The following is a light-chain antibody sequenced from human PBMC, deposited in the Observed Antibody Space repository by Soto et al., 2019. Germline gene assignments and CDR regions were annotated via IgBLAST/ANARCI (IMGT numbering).Light chain of an antibody. CDR2: DTS. CDR1: QSVSSS. Sequence: EIVLTQSPATLSLSPGERATLSCRASQSVSSSLAWYQQKPGQAPRLLIYDTSNRATGIPARFSGSVSGTDFTLTISSLEPEDFAVYYCQQRTNWPPFTFGPGTKVDIK. CDR3: QQRTNWPPFT. V-gene: IGKV3-11*01. J-gene: IGKJ3*01.